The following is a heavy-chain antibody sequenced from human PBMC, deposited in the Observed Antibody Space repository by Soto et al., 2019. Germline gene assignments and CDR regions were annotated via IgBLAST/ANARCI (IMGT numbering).Heavy chain of an antibody. CDR1: GGSVSSGSYY. CDR3: ARDITGTYYFDY. D-gene: IGHD1-7*01. CDR2: IYYSGST. J-gene: IGHJ4*02. V-gene: IGHV4-61*01. Sequence: SETLSLTCTVSGGSVSSGSYYWSWIRQPPGKGLEWIGYIYYSGSTNYNPSLKSRVTISVDTSKNQFSLKLSSVTAADTAVYYCARDITGTYYFDYWGQGTLATVSS.